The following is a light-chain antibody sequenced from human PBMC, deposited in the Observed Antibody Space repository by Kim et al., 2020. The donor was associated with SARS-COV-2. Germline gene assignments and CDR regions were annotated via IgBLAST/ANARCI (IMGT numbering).Light chain of an antibody. V-gene: IGKV1-33*01. J-gene: IGKJ4*01. CDR1: QDISNY. CDR3: QQYDNLTT. Sequence: SASVGDSVTITCQASQDISNYLNWYQQKPGKAPKLLIYDASNLETGVPSRFSGSGSGTDFTFTISSLQPEDIATYYCQQYDNLTTFGGGTKVDIK. CDR2: DAS.